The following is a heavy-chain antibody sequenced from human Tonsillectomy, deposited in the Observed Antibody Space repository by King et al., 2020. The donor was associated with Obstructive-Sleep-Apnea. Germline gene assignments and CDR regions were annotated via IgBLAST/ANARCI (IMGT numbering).Heavy chain of an antibody. Sequence: QVQLQQWGAGLLKPSETLSLTCAVYGGSFSGYYWSWIRQPPGKGLEWIGEINHSGSTNYNPSLKSRVTISVDTSKNQFSLKLSSVTAADTAVYYCARSDRGDDRTWYYIDYCGQGTLVTVSS. CDR1: GGSFSGYY. D-gene: IGHD5-12*01. CDR3: ARSDRGDDRTWYYIDY. V-gene: IGHV4-34*01. J-gene: IGHJ4*02. CDR2: INHSGST.